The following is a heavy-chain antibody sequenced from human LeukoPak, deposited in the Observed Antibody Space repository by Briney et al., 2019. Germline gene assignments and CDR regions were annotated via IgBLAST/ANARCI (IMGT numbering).Heavy chain of an antibody. J-gene: IGHJ4*02. CDR2: IYTSGST. V-gene: IGHV4-4*07. D-gene: IGHD3-10*01. CDR1: GGSISSYY. CDR3: ARDDRDRKRSYFDY. Sequence: SETLSLTCTVSGGSISSYYWSWIRQPAGKGLEWIGRIYTSGSTNYNPSLKSRVTMSVDTSKNQFSLKLSSVTAADTAVSYCARDDRDRKRSYFDYWGQGTLVTVS.